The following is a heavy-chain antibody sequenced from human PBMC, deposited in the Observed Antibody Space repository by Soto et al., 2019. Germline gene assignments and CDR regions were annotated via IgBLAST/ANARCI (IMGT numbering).Heavy chain of an antibody. CDR3: ARVYRITMVRGELSEY. Sequence: QVQLVQSGAEVKKPGASVKVSCKASGYTFTSYGISWVRQVPGRGLEWMGWISAYNGNTNYAQKLQGRVTMTTDTSTSTAYMELRSLRSDDTAVYYCARVYRITMVRGELSEYWGQGTLVTVSS. CDR1: GYTFTSYG. J-gene: IGHJ4*02. D-gene: IGHD3-10*01. CDR2: ISAYNGNT. V-gene: IGHV1-18*01.